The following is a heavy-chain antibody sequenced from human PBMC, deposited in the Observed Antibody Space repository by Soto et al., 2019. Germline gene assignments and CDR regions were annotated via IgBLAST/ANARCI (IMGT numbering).Heavy chain of an antibody. CDR1: GYTFISYA. Sequence: QFQLVQSGDEVKKPGASVRVSCKASGYTFISYALSWVRQAPGQGLEWIGRVIPYTGNTFYGQKFQGRVTITTDTATNTAYMDLRSLKSDDTGVYFCAREFLTRISWGSTTAQYSYYGMEVWGQGTMVTVSS. J-gene: IGHJ6*02. V-gene: IGHV1-18*01. CDR3: AREFLTRISWGSTTAQYSYYGMEV. D-gene: IGHD3-9*01. CDR2: VIPYTGNT.